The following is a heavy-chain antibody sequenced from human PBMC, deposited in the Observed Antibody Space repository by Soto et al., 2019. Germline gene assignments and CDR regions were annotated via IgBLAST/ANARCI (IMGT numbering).Heavy chain of an antibody. CDR3: TRKTPPTGMEV. CDR1: GFTLSSYD. D-gene: IGHD2-15*01. J-gene: IGHJ6*02. Sequence: EVQLVESGGGLVQPGGSLRLSCAASGFTLSSYDIHWVRQATGEGLAWVSGIGSGGDTHYADSVKGRFIISREDGKTSLYLQMNNLRVGYTAVYYCTRKTPPTGMEVWGQGATVTVSS. V-gene: IGHV3-13*01. CDR2: IGSGGDT.